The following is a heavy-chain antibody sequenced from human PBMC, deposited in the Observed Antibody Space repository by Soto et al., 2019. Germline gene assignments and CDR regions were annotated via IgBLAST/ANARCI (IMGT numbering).Heavy chain of an antibody. CDR1: GGSISRGAYY. CDR3: ARDKRITIFGVVIEGDPTDYYGMDV. V-gene: IGHV4-31*03. D-gene: IGHD3-3*01. J-gene: IGHJ6*02. CDR2: ISNSGRT. Sequence: SETLSLTCTVSGGSISRGAYYWTWIRQHPGKGLEWIGYISNSGRTYYNPSLKSRLTISLDTSENQFSLKLNSVTAADTAVYYCARDKRITIFGVVIEGDPTDYYGMDVWGQGTTVTVSS.